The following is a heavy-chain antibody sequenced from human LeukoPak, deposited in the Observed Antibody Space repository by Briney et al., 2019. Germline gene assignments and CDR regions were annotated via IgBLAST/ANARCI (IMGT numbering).Heavy chain of an antibody. CDR1: GFTFSSYG. Sequence: GGSLRLSCAASGFTFSSYGMHWVRQAPGKGLEWVAFIRYDGSNKYYADSVKGRFTISRDNTKNTLYLQMNSLRAEDTAVYYCASLSSSYFDYWGQGTLVTVSS. D-gene: IGHD6-6*01. V-gene: IGHV3-30*02. CDR2: IRYDGSNK. CDR3: ASLSSSYFDY. J-gene: IGHJ4*02.